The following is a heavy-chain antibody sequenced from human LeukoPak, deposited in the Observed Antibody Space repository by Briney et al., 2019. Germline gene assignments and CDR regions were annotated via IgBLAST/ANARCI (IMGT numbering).Heavy chain of an antibody. V-gene: IGHV3-21*01. CDR1: GFTFSSYS. Sequence: PGGSLRLSCAASGFTFSSYSMNWVRQAPGKGLEWVSSISSSSSYIYYADSVKGRFTISRDNAKNSPYLQMNSLRAEDTAVYYCAIFPLGDWLLSLDYWGQGTLVTVSS. CDR2: ISSSSSYI. D-gene: IGHD3/OR15-3a*01. J-gene: IGHJ4*02. CDR3: AIFPLGDWLLSLDY.